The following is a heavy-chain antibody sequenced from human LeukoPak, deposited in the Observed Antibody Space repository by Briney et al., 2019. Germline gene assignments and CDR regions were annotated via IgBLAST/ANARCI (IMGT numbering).Heavy chain of an antibody. J-gene: IGHJ4*02. D-gene: IGHD6-13*01. Sequence: SETLSLTCTVSGGSISSYYWSWIRQPAGKGLEWIGRIYTSGSTNYNPSLKSRVTISVDTSKNQFSLKLSSVTAADTAVYYCARDSTSGSSWYFDYWGQGTLVTVSS. CDR3: ARDSTSGSSWYFDY. CDR1: GGSISSYY. V-gene: IGHV4-4*07. CDR2: IYTSGST.